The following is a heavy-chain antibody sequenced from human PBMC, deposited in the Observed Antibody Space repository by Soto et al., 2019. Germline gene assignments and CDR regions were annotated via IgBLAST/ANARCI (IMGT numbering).Heavy chain of an antibody. D-gene: IGHD3-10*01. CDR3: ARPSRVQYYYYGMDV. CDR2: IKQDGSEK. CDR1: GFTFSSYW. Sequence: GGSLRLSCAASGFTFSSYWMSWVRQAPGKGLEWVANIKQDGSEKYYVDSVKGRFTISRDNAKNSLYLQMNSLRAEDTAVYYCARPSRVQYYYYGMDVWGQGTTVTVSS. J-gene: IGHJ6*02. V-gene: IGHV3-7*05.